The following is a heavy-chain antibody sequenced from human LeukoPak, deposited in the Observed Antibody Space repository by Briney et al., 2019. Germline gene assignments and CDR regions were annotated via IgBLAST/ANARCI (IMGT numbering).Heavy chain of an antibody. CDR3: ARGPYSYDSSGAFDI. Sequence: SETLSLTCTVSGGSISSYYWNWIRQPPGKGLEWIGYIYYSGSTNYNPSLKSRVTISVDTSKNQFSLRLSSVTAADTAVYYCARGPYSYDSSGAFDIWGQGTMVTVSS. D-gene: IGHD3-22*01. J-gene: IGHJ3*02. CDR1: GGSISSYY. CDR2: IYYSGST. V-gene: IGHV4-59*01.